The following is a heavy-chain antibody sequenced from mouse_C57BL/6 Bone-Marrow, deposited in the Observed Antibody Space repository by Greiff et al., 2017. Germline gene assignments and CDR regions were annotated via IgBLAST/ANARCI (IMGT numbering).Heavy chain of an antibody. CDR1: GYAFTHYL. J-gene: IGHJ4*01. CDR2: INPGSGGT. Sequence: QVQLQQSGAELVRPGTSVKVSCKASGYAFTHYLIAWVKQRPGPGLEWIGVINPGSGGTNYNEKFKGKATLTADTSSSTAYMQLSSLTSEDSAVYVCARGGTAYYDAMDYWGQGTSGTVSS. V-gene: IGHV1-54*01. D-gene: IGHD2-10*01. CDR3: ARGGTAYYDAMDY.